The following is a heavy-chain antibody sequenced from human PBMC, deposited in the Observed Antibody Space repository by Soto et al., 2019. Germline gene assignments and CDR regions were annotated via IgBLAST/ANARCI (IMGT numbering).Heavy chain of an antibody. D-gene: IGHD6-13*01. V-gene: IGHV1-69*02. Sequence: SVKVSCKASGGTFSSYTISWVRQAPGQGLEWMGRIIPILGIANYAQKFQGRVTITADKSTSTAYMELSSLRSEDTAVYYCARGSDSSLEYNWFDPWGQGTLVTVSS. J-gene: IGHJ5*02. CDR3: ARGSDSSLEYNWFDP. CDR1: GGTFSSYT. CDR2: IIPILGIA.